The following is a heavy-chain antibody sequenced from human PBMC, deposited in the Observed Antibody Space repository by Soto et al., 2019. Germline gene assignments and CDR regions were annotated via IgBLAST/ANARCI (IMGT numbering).Heavy chain of an antibody. J-gene: IGHJ5*02. V-gene: IGHV4-4*02. Sequence: SETLSLTCAVSGGSISSSNWWSWVRQPPGKGLEWIGEIYHSGSTSYNPSLKSRVTISVDKSKNQFSLKLSSVTAADTAVYYCARVPYVYAATNNWFDPWGQGTLVTVSS. D-gene: IGHD2-15*01. CDR3: ARVPYVYAATNNWFDP. CDR1: GGSISSSNW. CDR2: IYHSGST.